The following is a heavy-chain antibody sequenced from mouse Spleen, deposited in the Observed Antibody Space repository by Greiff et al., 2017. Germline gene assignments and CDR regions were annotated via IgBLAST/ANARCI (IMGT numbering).Heavy chain of an antibody. CDR3: ARGIYGNYVRTWFAY. D-gene: IGHD2-1*01. V-gene: IGHV1-50*01. Sequence: QVQLQQPGAELVKPGASVKLSCKASGYTFTSYWMQWVKQRPGQGLEWIGEIDPSDSYTNYNQKFKGKATLTVDTSSSTAYMQLSSLTSEDSAVYYCARGIYGNYVRTWFAYWGQGTLVTVSA. CDR1: GYTFTSYW. J-gene: IGHJ3*01. CDR2: IDPSDSYT.